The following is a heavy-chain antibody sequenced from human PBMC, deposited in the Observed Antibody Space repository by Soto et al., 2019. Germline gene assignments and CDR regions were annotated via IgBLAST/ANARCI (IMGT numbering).Heavy chain of an antibody. D-gene: IGHD3-3*01. CDR1: GGTFSSYA. J-gene: IGHJ6*02. Sequence: GASVKVSCKASGGTFSSYAISWVRQAPGQGLEWMGGIIPIFGTANYAQKFQGRVTITADKSTSTAYMELSSLRSEDTAVYYCASNYYDFWSGRHRRYYGMDVWGQGTTVTVSS. V-gene: IGHV1-69*06. CDR2: IIPIFGTA. CDR3: ASNYYDFWSGRHRRYYGMDV.